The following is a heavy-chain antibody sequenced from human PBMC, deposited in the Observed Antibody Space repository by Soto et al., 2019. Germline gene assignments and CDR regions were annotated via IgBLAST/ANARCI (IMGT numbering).Heavy chain of an antibody. Sequence: GASVKVSCKASGGTFSSYAISWVRQAPGQGLEWMGGIIPIFGTANYAQKFQGRVTITADESTSTAYMELSSLRSEDTAVYYCARGPYDSRGRYFDYWGQGTLVTVSS. V-gene: IGHV1-69*13. D-gene: IGHD3-22*01. CDR3: ARGPYDSRGRYFDY. J-gene: IGHJ4*02. CDR2: IIPIFGTA. CDR1: GGTFSSYA.